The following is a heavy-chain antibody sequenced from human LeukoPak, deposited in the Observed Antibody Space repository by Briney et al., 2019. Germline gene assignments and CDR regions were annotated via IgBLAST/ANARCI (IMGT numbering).Heavy chain of an antibody. D-gene: IGHD2-15*01. CDR1: GFTFSSYS. CDR2: ISSSSSTI. J-gene: IGHJ4*02. Sequence: SGGSLRLSCAASGFTFSSYSMNRVRQAPGKGLQWVSYISSSSSTIYYADSVKGRFTISRDNAKNSLYLQMNSLRAEDTAVYYCAREEGYCSGGSCYPFDYWGQGTLVTVSS. V-gene: IGHV3-48*04. CDR3: AREEGYCSGGSCYPFDY.